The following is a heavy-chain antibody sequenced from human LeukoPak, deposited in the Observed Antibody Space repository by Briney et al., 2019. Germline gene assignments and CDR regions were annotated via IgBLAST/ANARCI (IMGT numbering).Heavy chain of an antibody. CDR2: ISSSGSTI. Sequence: GGSLRLSCAASGFTFSSYEMNWVRQAPGKGLEWVSYISSSGSTIYYADSVKGRFTISRDNAKNSLYLQMNSLRAEDTAVYYCASLETATISPDYWGQGTLVTVSS. CDR1: GFTFSSYE. V-gene: IGHV3-48*03. J-gene: IGHJ4*02. D-gene: IGHD5-24*01. CDR3: ASLETATISPDY.